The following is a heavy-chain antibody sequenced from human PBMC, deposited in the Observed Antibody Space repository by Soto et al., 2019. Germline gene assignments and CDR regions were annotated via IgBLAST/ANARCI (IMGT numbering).Heavy chain of an antibody. V-gene: IGHV1-8*01. Sequence: ASVKVSCKASGYTFTSYDINWVRQATGQGLEWMGWMNPNSGNTGYAQKFQGRVTMTRNTSISTAYMELSSLRSEDTAVYYCARGRGSTRSYYYYGMDVWGQGTTVT. J-gene: IGHJ6*02. CDR1: GYTFTSYD. D-gene: IGHD2-2*01. CDR3: ARGRGSTRSYYYYGMDV. CDR2: MNPNSGNT.